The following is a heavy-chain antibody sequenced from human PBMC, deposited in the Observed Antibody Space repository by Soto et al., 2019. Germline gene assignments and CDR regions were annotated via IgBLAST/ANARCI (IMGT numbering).Heavy chain of an antibody. CDR2: ISSSSSYI. V-gene: IGHV3-21*01. CDR1: GFTLSSYT. CDR3: ATDYYGSGSYYNVANYFDP. J-gene: IGHJ5*02. Sequence: EVQLVESGGGLVKPGGSLRLSCAVSGFTLSSYTMNWVRQAPGKGLEWVSSISSSSSYIYYAESVKGRFTISRDNAKNSLYLQMNSPRAEDTAVYYCATDYYGSGSYYNVANYFDPWGQGTLVTVSS. D-gene: IGHD3-10*01.